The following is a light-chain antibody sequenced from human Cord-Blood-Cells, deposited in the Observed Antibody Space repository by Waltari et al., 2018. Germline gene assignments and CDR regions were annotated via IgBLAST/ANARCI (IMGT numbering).Light chain of an antibody. Sequence: QSALTQPASVSGSPGQPITISCPGTSSDAGSYKLVTWYQQHPGKAPKLMIYEGSKRPSGVSNRFSGSKSGNTASLTISGLQAEDEADYYCCSYAGSSTSVFGGGTKLTVL. J-gene: IGLJ3*02. V-gene: IGLV2-23*01. CDR2: EGS. CDR1: SSDAGSYKL. CDR3: CSYAGSSTSV.